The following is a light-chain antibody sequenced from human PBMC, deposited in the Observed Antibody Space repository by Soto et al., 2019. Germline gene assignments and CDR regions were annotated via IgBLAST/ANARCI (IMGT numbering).Light chain of an antibody. V-gene: IGLV1-40*01. J-gene: IGLJ2*01. Sequence: QSVLTQPPSVSGAPGQRVTISCTGSSSNIGAGHDVHWYQQLPGTAPKLLIYGNSNRPSGVPERYSGSKSGTSASLAITGLQAEDEADYYCQSYDSSLSVVFGGGTKVTVL. CDR2: GNS. CDR1: SSNIGAGHD. CDR3: QSYDSSLSVV.